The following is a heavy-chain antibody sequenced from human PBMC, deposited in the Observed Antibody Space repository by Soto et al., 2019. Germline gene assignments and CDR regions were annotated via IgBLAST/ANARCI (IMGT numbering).Heavy chain of an antibody. CDR2: IRGSGDST. D-gene: IGHD6-19*01. Sequence: GGSLRLSCSASVFIFSSYAMSWVRQAPGKGLEWVSAIRGSGDSTYYADSVKGRFIVSRDNSNNTLYLQMNGLRAEDTAVYYCAKGRGAVSRVDYYYYGMYVGLQGTTVT. J-gene: IGHJ6*01. CDR3: AKGRGAVSRVDYYYYGMYV. CDR1: VFIFSSYA. V-gene: IGHV3-23*01.